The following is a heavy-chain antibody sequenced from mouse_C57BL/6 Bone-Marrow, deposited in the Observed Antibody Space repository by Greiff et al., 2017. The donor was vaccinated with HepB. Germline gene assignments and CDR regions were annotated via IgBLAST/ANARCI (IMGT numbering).Heavy chain of an antibody. CDR3: AREDYYGSSS. J-gene: IGHJ2*01. CDR1: GYTFTSYW. V-gene: IGHV1-69*01. CDR2: IDPSDSYT. Sequence: QVQLQQSGAELVMPGASVKLSCKASGYTFTSYWMHWVKQRPGQGLEWIGEIDPSDSYTNYNQKFKGKSTLTVDKSSSTAYMQLSSLTSEDSAVYYCAREDYYGSSSWGQGTTLTVSS. D-gene: IGHD1-1*01.